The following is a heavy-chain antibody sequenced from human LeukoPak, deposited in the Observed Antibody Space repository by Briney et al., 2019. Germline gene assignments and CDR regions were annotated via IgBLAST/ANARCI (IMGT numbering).Heavy chain of an antibody. CDR3: ARVSGRSGPFEY. J-gene: IGHJ4*02. D-gene: IGHD3-3*01. Sequence: ASVKVSCKASGYTFTDYYMHWLRQAPGQGLEWMGWIDPDGGGTNYARMFQGRVTMTRDTSISTAYMELSSLRSDDTAIYYCARVSGRSGPFEYWRQGTLVTVSS. V-gene: IGHV1-2*02. CDR2: IDPDGGGT. CDR1: GYTFTDYY.